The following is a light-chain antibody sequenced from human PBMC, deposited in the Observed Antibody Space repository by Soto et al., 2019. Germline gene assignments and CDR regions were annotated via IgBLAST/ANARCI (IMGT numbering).Light chain of an antibody. CDR2: AAS. V-gene: IGKV1-12*01. Sequence: DIQMAQSPSSVSASVGDRVTITCRASQGISSSLAWYQQRPGKAPKLLIYAASNLQNEVPSRFSGSGSGTDFTLTISSLQPEDFATSYCQQAKNFPWTFGQGTKVDIK. J-gene: IGKJ1*01. CDR1: QGISSS. CDR3: QQAKNFPWT.